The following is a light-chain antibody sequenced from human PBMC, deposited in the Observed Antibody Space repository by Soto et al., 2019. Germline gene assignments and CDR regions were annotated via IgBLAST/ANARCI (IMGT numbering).Light chain of an antibody. V-gene: IGLV1-44*01. J-gene: IGLJ1*01. Sequence: QSVLTQPPSASGTPGQRVTISCSGSSSNIGSNTVNWYQQLPGTAPKLLIYSNNQRPSGVPDRFSGSKSGTSASLAISGLQSEDEADYYCAAWDDSLNGVFGTGTKVPS. CDR1: SSNIGSNT. CDR2: SNN. CDR3: AAWDDSLNGV.